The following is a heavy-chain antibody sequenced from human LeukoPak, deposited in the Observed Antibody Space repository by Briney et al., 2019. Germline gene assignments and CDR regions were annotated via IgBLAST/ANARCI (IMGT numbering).Heavy chain of an antibody. Sequence: GGSLRLSCAASGFTFSTYAMSWVRQAPGKGLECVSLICGSDGRTRYADSAKGRYTISRDNSKNTLYLEMNSLRAEDTAVYYCAKDSSSYDWGYMDVWGKGTTVTISS. CDR1: GFTFSTYA. CDR3: AKDSSSYDWGYMDV. V-gene: IGHV3-23*01. J-gene: IGHJ6*03. CDR2: ICGSDGRT. D-gene: IGHD3-22*01.